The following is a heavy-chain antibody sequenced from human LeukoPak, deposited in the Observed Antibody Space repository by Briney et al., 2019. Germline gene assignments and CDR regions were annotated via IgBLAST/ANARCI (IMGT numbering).Heavy chain of an antibody. Sequence: GGSLRLSCAASGFPFSSYSMTWVRQAPGKGLEGVANIKPDGTTKFYVDSVKGRFTISRDNALNSLYLQMNSLRAEDTAIYYCARSIPYGTTWYGRSDYWGQATLVTVSS. D-gene: IGHD6-13*01. CDR2: IKPDGTTK. CDR1: GFPFSSYS. J-gene: IGHJ4*02. CDR3: ARSIPYGTTWYGRSDY. V-gene: IGHV3-7*03.